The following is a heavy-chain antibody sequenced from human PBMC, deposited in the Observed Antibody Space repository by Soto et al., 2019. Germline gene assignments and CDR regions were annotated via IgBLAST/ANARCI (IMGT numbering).Heavy chain of an antibody. Sequence: QVQLVESGGGVVQPGRSLRLSCAASGFTFSSYAMHWVRQAPGKGLEWVAVISYDGSNKYYADSVKGRFTISRDNSKNTLYLQMNRLRAEDTAVDYCARDRIGIAAAGTRWFDPWGQGTLVTVSS. CDR2: ISYDGSNK. J-gene: IGHJ5*02. V-gene: IGHV3-30-3*01. CDR1: GFTFSSYA. CDR3: ARDRIGIAAAGTRWFDP. D-gene: IGHD6-13*01.